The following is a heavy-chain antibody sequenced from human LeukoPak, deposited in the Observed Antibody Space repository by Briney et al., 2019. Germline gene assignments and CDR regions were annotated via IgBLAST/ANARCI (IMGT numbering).Heavy chain of an antibody. CDR1: GFTFSSYG. Sequence: QSGGSLRLSCAASGFTFSSYGMHWVRQAPGKGLEWVAFIRYDGSNKYYADSVKGRFTISRDNSKNTLYLQMNSLRAEDTAVYYCARVGDYGYYFDYWGQGTLVTVSS. CDR3: ARVGDYGYYFDY. D-gene: IGHD4-17*01. CDR2: IRYDGSNK. V-gene: IGHV3-30*02. J-gene: IGHJ4*02.